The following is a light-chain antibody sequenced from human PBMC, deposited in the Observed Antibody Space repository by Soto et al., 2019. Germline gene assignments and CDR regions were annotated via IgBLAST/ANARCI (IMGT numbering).Light chain of an antibody. Sequence: QSVLTQPASVSGSPGQSITISCTGTSSDVGAYNYVSWYQQYPGKAPRLLIYDINKRPSGSPARFSGSKSGTSATLGISGLQTGDEAVYYCATWDSSLSVVVFGGGTKLTVL. V-gene: IGLV1-51*01. CDR2: DIN. J-gene: IGLJ3*02. CDR1: SSDVGAYNY. CDR3: ATWDSSLSVVV.